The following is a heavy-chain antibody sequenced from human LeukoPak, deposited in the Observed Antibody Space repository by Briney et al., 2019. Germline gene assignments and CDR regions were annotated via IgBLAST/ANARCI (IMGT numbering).Heavy chain of an antibody. CDR1: GFTFSSYW. J-gene: IGHJ4*02. CDR3: ARNLLPTYYDILTGWDQVREYYFDY. V-gene: IGHV3-7*01. CDR2: IKQDGSEK. D-gene: IGHD3-9*01. Sequence: PGGSLRLSCAASGFTFSSYWMSWVRQAPGKGLEWVANIKQDGSEKYYVDSVKGRFTISRDNAKNSLYLQMNSLRAEDTAVYYCARNLLPTYYDILTGWDQVREYYFDYWGQGTLVTVSS.